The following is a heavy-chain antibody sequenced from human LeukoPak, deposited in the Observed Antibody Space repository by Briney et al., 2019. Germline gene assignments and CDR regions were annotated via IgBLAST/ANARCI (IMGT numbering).Heavy chain of an antibody. CDR3: ARVRLYDSSGYYAEGNDAFDI. V-gene: IGHV1-2*04. J-gene: IGHJ3*02. CDR1: GYTFTGYY. D-gene: IGHD3-22*01. CDR2: INPNSGGT. Sequence: ASVKVSCKASGYTFTGYYMHWVRQAPGQGLEWMGWINPNSGGTSYAQKFQGWVTMTRDTSISTAYMELSRLRSDDTAVYYCARVRLYDSSGYYAEGNDAFDIWGQGTMVTVSS.